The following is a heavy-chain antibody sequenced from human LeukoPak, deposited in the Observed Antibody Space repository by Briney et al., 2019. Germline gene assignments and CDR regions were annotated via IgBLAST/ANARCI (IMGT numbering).Heavy chain of an antibody. V-gene: IGHV4-39*01. CDR1: GGSISSSSYY. CDR3: ARGGYQRPFDY. D-gene: IGHD5-18*01. Sequence: PSETLSLTCTVSGGSISSSSYYWGWIRQPPGKGLEWIGSIYYSGSTYYNPSLKSRVTISVDTSKNQFSLELSSVTAADTAVYYCARGGYQRPFDYWGQGTLVTVSS. J-gene: IGHJ4*02. CDR2: IYYSGST.